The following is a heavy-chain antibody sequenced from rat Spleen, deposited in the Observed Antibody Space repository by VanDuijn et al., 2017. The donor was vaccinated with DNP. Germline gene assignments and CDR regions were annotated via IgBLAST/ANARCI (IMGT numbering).Heavy chain of an antibody. D-gene: IGHD5-1*01. CDR1: GFNFSNYN. J-gene: IGHJ2*01. CDR3: ATQDGSSGFDY. V-gene: IGHV5S10*01. CDR2: IIYDGSRT. Sequence: EVQLVESGGGLVQPGRSTKLSCTVSGFNFSNYNMAWVRQAPKKGLEWVATIIYDGSRTYYRDSVKGRFTFSRDNAKSTLYLQMDSLRSEDTATYYCATQDGSSGFDYWGQGVMVTVSS.